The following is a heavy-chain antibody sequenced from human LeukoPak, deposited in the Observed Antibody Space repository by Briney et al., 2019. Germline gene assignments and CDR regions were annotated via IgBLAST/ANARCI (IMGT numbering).Heavy chain of an antibody. D-gene: IGHD3-3*01. V-gene: IGHV3-21*01. CDR2: ISSSSNYI. Sequence: GGSLRLSCAASGFTFSSYSMNWVRQAPGKGLEWVSSISSSSNYIYYADSVKGRFTISRDNAKNSLNLQMNSLRAEDTAVYYCAREDLGGDFWSGYNLWGQGTLVTVSS. CDR1: GFTFSSYS. J-gene: IGHJ4*02. CDR3: AREDLGGDFWSGYNL.